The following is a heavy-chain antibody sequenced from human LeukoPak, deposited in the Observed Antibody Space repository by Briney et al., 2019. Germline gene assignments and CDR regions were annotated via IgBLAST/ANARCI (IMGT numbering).Heavy chain of an antibody. V-gene: IGHV4-34*01. J-gene: IGHJ6*03. CDR2: VSDGGST. CDR3: ARHSYQLLIYYYYYLDV. Sequence: PSETLSLTCAVYGESFRGYYWTWIRQPPGKGLEWIGEVSDGGSTNYNPSLKSRTTISVDTSKNQFSLRLSSVTAADTAVYYCARHSYQLLIYYYYYLDVWGKGTAVTVSS. CDR1: GESFRGYY. D-gene: IGHD6-6*01.